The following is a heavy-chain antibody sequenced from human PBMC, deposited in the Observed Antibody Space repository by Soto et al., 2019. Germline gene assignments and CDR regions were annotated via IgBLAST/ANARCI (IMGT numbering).Heavy chain of an antibody. CDR2: INHSGST. Sequence: ETLSLTCAVYGGSFSGYYWSWIRQPPGKGLGWIGEINHSGSTNYNPSLKSRVTISVDTSKNQFSLKLSSVTAADTAVYYCARNPVWGWNYSLVYWGQGTLVTVSS. CDR1: GGSFSGYY. J-gene: IGHJ4*02. V-gene: IGHV4-34*01. D-gene: IGHD1-7*01. CDR3: ARNPVWGWNYSLVY.